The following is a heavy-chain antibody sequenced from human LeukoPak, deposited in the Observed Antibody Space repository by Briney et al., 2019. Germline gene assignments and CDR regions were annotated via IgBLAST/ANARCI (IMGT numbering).Heavy chain of an antibody. V-gene: IGHV3-21*01. CDR1: GSTFSSYS. D-gene: IGHD3-3*01. Sequence: GGSLRLSCAASGSTFSSYSMNWVRQAPGKGLEWVSSISSSSSYIYYADSVKGRFTISRDNAKNSLYLQMNSLRAEDTAVYYCARDSQALVDFWSGYYHDYFDYWGQGTLVTVSS. CDR3: ARDSQALVDFWSGYYHDYFDY. CDR2: ISSSSSYI. J-gene: IGHJ4*02.